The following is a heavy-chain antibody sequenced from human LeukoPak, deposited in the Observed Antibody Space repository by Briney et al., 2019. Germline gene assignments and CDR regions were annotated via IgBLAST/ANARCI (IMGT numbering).Heavy chain of an antibody. D-gene: IGHD4-11*01. V-gene: IGHV4-34*01. J-gene: IGHJ4*02. CDR3: ATIDYSNLGYFDY. Sequence: GEINHSGSTNYNPSLKSRVTIPVDTSKNQFSLKLSSVTAADTAVYYCATIDYSNLGYFDYWGQGTLVTVSS. CDR2: INHSGST.